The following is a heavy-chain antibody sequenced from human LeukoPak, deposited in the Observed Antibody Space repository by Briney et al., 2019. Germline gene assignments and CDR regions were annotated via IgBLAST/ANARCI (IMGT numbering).Heavy chain of an antibody. D-gene: IGHD3-3*01. CDR1: GFIFRDYW. CDR3: AASRWSGALDF. Sequence: PGGSLRLSCAASGFIFRDYWMLWVRQAPGKGPIWVARIDRDGFPTIYADSVKGRSTVSRNNARNTLYLQMDDLRDNDSAVYYCAASRWSGALDFWGKGSLVTVSS. V-gene: IGHV3-74*01. J-gene: IGHJ4*02. CDR2: IDRDGFPT.